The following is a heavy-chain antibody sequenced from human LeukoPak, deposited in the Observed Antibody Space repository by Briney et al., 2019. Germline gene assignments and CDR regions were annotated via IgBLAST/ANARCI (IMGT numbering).Heavy chain of an antibody. J-gene: IGHJ4*02. CDR1: GFTFSGYT. CDR2: ITSSSSYT. Sequence: GGSLRLSCAASGFTFSGYTMNWVRQAPGKGLEWVSSITSSSSYTYYADSVRGRFTISRDNAKNSLYLQMNSLRAEDTAVYYCARSPSWAVAGSDFDYWGQGTLVTVSS. D-gene: IGHD6-19*01. V-gene: IGHV3-21*01. CDR3: ARSPSWAVAGSDFDY.